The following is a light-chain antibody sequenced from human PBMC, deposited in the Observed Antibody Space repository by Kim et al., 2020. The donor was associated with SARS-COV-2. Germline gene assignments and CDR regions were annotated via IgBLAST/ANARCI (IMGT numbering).Light chain of an antibody. V-gene: IGLV3-1*01. CDR3: QAWDSNTRI. CDR2: QRV. Sequence: SVSPGQTASITCFGDNVGNKDVSWYQQRPGQSPVLVIYQRVKRPSGIPERFSASNSGNTATLTISGTQPTDEADYYCQAWDSNTRIFGSGTQLTVL. CDR1: NVGNKD. J-gene: IGLJ1*01.